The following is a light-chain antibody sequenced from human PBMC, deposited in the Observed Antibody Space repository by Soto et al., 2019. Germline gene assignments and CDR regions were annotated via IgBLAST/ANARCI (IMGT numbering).Light chain of an antibody. Sequence: DIPMTQSPSSLSASVGDRVTITCRASKSISSYLNWYQRKPGEAPKALIYAANTLQSGVPSRFSGSGSGTDFTLTISSLQAEDSATYYCQQSDVIPHTFGQGTKLEIK. CDR2: AAN. V-gene: IGKV1-39*01. CDR1: KSISSY. J-gene: IGKJ2*01. CDR3: QQSDVIPHT.